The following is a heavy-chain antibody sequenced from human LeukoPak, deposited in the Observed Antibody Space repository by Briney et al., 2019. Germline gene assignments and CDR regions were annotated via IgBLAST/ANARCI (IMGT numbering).Heavy chain of an antibody. D-gene: IGHD2-8*01. J-gene: IGHJ6*03. V-gene: IGHV5-51*01. Sequence: GESLKISCRGSGYSFSSYWIARVRQMPGKGLEWMGIIYPRDSDTRYSPSFQGQVTISADKSISTAYLQWSSLKASDTAMYYCARRGVVNYYYYMDVWGKGTTVTVSS. CDR2: IYPRDSDT. CDR1: GYSFSSYW. CDR3: ARRGVVNYYYYMDV.